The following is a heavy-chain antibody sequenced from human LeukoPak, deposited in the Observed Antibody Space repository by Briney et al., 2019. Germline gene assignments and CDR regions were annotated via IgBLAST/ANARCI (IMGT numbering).Heavy chain of an antibody. Sequence: GESLKISCVASGFIFSDHYMDWVRQAPGKGLEHVARIRNKVNSYSTEHAASVKGRFTISRDDSKNSLYLQMNSLEIEDTAVYYCVRTSLQGNGWSDFDSWGQGTLVTVSS. CDR1: GFIFSDHY. CDR2: IRNKVNSYST. CDR3: VRTSLQGNGWSDFDS. D-gene: IGHD2-15*01. V-gene: IGHV3-72*01. J-gene: IGHJ4*02.